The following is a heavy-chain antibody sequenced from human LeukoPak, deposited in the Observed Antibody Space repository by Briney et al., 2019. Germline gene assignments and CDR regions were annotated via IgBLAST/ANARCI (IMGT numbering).Heavy chain of an antibody. CDR3: ARVDCSGGSCYFDY. CDR2: INGDGSST. CDR1: GFTFSSYW. V-gene: IGHV3-74*01. D-gene: IGHD2-15*01. Sequence: GGSLRLSCAASGFTFSSYWMHWVRQAPGKGLVWVSCINGDGSSTDYADSVKGRFTISRDNAKNTLYLQMNSLRAEDTAVYYCARVDCSGGSCYFDYWGQGTLVTVSS. J-gene: IGHJ4*02.